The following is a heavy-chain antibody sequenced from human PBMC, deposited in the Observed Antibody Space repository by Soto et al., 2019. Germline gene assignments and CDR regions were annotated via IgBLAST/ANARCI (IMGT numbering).Heavy chain of an antibody. CDR1: GGSISSGGYY. CDR3: ARAVVYDYVWGSYRYSSQFDY. Sequence: SETLSLTCTFSGGSISSGGYYWSWIRQHPGKGLEWIGYIYYSGSTYYNPSLKSRVTISVDTSKNQFSLKLSSVTAADTAVYYCARAVVYDYVWGSYRYSSQFDYWGQGTLVTVSS. V-gene: IGHV4-31*03. J-gene: IGHJ4*02. D-gene: IGHD3-16*02. CDR2: IYYSGST.